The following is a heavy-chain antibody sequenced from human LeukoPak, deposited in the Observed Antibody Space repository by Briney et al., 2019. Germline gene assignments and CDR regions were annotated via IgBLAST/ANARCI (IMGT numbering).Heavy chain of an antibody. CDR2: INPNSGGT. Sequence: ASVKVSCEASGYTFTGYYMHWVRQAPGQGLEWMGWINPNSGGTNYAQKFQGRVTMTRDTSISTAYMELSRLRSDDTAVYYCARGDTAMVGYYYYYYYMDVWGKGTTVTVSS. CDR1: GYTFTGYY. D-gene: IGHD5-18*01. CDR3: ARGDTAMVGYYYYYYYMDV. V-gene: IGHV1-2*02. J-gene: IGHJ6*03.